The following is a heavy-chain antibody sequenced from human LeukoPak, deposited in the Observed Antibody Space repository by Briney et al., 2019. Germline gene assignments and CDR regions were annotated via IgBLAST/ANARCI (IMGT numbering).Heavy chain of an antibody. V-gene: IGHV3-48*01. J-gene: IGHJ4*02. D-gene: IGHD4-17*01. CDR3: ARANPTTPIYYFDF. CDR1: GFTFRSHG. Sequence: GGSLRLSCVGFGFTFRSHGMNWVRQAPGKGLEWISYISSSADRIYYADSVRGRLAISRDNDRNSLFLEMNTLRAEDTAVYYCARANPTTPIYYFDFWGRGTLVTVFS. CDR2: ISSSADRI.